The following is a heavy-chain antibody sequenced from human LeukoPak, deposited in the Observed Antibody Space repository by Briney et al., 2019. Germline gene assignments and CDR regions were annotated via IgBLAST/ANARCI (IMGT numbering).Heavy chain of an antibody. J-gene: IGHJ4*02. Sequence: SVKVSCKGSGGTFSSYAISWVRQAPGQGLEWMGGIIPIFGTANYAQKFQGRVTITTDESTSTAYMELSSLRSEDTAVYYCARGVAAGTYYYDSSGYSAYYFDYWGQGTLVTVSS. CDR2: IIPIFGTA. CDR1: GGTFSSYA. CDR3: ARGVAAGTYYYDSSGYSAYYFDY. V-gene: IGHV1-69*05. D-gene: IGHD3-22*01.